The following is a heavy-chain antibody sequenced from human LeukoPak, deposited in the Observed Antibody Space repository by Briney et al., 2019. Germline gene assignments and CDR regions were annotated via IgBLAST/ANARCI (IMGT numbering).Heavy chain of an antibody. D-gene: IGHD1-1*01. CDR3: ARDRGGKDF. J-gene: IGHJ4*02. CDR2: IKVDESQK. Sequence: PGGSLRLSCTASGFVSRRYRMSGVPETPGRGLEWVANIKVDESQKYYGDSVKGRFTISRDNAKKSLYLQMNSLRADDTAVYYCARDRGGKDFWGQGTLVVVSS. V-gene: IGHV3-7*03. CDR1: GFVSRRYR.